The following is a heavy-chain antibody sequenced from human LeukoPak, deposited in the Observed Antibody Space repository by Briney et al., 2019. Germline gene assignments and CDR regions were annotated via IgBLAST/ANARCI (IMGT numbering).Heavy chain of an antibody. D-gene: IGHD3-10*01. Sequence: GGSLRLSCAASGFTFSSYSMNWVRQAPGKGLEWVSYISSSGSTIYYADSVKGRFTISRDNAKNSLYLQMNSLTAEDTAVYYCARNRLLGAFDIWGQGTMVTVSS. V-gene: IGHV3-48*04. J-gene: IGHJ3*02. CDR3: ARNRLLGAFDI. CDR1: GFTFSSYS. CDR2: ISSSGSTI.